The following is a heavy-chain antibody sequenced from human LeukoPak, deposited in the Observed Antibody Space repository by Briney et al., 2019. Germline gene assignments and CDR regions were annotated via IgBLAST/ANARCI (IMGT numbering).Heavy chain of an antibody. CDR3: ARRAHTNAYRYWFDS. D-gene: IGHD2-8*01. Sequence: SETLSLTCSVSGDSISSSSYYWGWIRQPPGKGLEWIGTIYYSGYTYYNPTLKSRVTISVDTSKNQFSLKLTSVTAATTAVYYCARRAHTNAYRYWFDSWGQGTLVTVSS. CDR1: GDSISSSSYY. V-gene: IGHV4-39*01. CDR2: IYYSGYT. J-gene: IGHJ5*01.